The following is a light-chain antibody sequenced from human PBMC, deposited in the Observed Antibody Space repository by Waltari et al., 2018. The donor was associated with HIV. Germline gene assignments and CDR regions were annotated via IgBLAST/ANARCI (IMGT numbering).Light chain of an antibody. CDR1: ALPTQY. Sequence: SSELTQPPSVSVSPGQTVRITCSGDALPTQYTSRYQQKPGQPPVLVMYKDTQRSSGTPARFSGSSSGTTVTLTITAVRAEDEAYYYCQSGDNKLTSVFFGGGTRLTVL. CDR2: KDT. CDR3: QSGDNKLTSVF. J-gene: IGLJ2*01. V-gene: IGLV3-25*03.